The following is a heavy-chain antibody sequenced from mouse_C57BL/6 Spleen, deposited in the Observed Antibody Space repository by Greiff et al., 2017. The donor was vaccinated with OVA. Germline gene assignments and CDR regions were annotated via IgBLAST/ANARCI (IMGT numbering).Heavy chain of an antibody. V-gene: IGHV1-64*01. Sequence: VQLQQPGAELVKPGASVKLSCKASGYTFTSYWMHWVKQRPGQGLEWIGMIHPNSGSTNYNEKFKSKATLTVDKSYSTAYMQLSSLTSEDSAVYYCARPYLLLYYFDYWGQGTTLTVSS. J-gene: IGHJ2*01. CDR3: ARPYLLLYYFDY. D-gene: IGHD2-1*01. CDR1: GYTFTSYW. CDR2: IHPNSGST.